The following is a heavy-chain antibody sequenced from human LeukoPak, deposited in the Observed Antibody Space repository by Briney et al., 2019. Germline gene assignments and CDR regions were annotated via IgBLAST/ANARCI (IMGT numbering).Heavy chain of an antibody. CDR3: ARKAITVTTFDY. D-gene: IGHD4-17*01. J-gene: IGHJ4*02. CDR2: ISRDGGTI. CDR1: GSTYSSYS. Sequence: GGSLRLSCAASGSTYSSYSMSWVRQAPGKGLEWVSFISRDGGTIDYADSVKGRFTISRDNAKNSLYLQMSRLRGEDTAVYYCARKAITVTTFDYWGQGTLVTVSS. V-gene: IGHV3-48*04.